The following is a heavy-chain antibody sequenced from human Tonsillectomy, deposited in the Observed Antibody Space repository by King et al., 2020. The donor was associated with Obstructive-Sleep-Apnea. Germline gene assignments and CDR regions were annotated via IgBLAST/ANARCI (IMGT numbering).Heavy chain of an antibody. CDR1: GYTLTELS. D-gene: IGHD6-13*01. Sequence: QLVQSGAEVKKPGASVKVSCKVSGYTLTELSMHWVRQAPGKGLEWMGGFDPEDGETIYAQKFQGRVTMTEATSTDTAYMALRSLRSEETAVYYCATLGGGVAAAIYFDYWGQGTLVTVSS. CDR3: ATLGGGVAAAIYFDY. V-gene: IGHV1-24*01. CDR2: FDPEDGET. J-gene: IGHJ4*02.